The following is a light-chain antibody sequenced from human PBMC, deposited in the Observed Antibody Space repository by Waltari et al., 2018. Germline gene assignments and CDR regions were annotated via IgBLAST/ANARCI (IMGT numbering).Light chain of an antibody. V-gene: IGKV1-39*01. CDR3: QQYYSDLYT. J-gene: IGKJ2*01. CDR1: QSISTY. CDR2: AAS. Sequence: DIQMTQSPSSLSASVGDRVTITCRASQSISTYLNWYQQRPGKAPKLLIYAASSLQSGVPSRFSGTGSGTEFTLTVSSLQPDDVATYYCQQYYSDLYTFGQGTKLEIK.